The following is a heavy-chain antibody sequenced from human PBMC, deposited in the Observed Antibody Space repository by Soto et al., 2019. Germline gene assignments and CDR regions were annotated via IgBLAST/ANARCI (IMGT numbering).Heavy chain of an antibody. CDR3: ATATISPVSATISHYGMDV. J-gene: IGHJ6*02. CDR2: IMPVFHTT. D-gene: IGHD2-15*01. CDR1: GGTFNNFA. V-gene: IGHV1-69*01. Sequence: QVQLVQSGAEVKKPGSSVKVSCQASGGTFNNFAFTWVRQAPGQGLEWLGGIMPVFHTTNIAQTFQDRITVTADDITTTVYMEMPSLLYDDTAVYYCATATISPVSATISHYGMDVWGQGTTVTVSS.